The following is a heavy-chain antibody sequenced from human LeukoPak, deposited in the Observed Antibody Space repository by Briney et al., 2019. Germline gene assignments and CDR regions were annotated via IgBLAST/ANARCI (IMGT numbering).Heavy chain of an antibody. CDR3: ARWIVSGFDY. CDR1: GGSISSSSYY. V-gene: IGHV4-39*01. D-gene: IGHD3-16*02. J-gene: IGHJ4*02. CDR2: IYYSGST. Sequence: SGTLSLTCTVSGGSISSSSYYWGWIRQPPGKGLEWIGSIYYSGSTYYNPSLKSRVTISVDTSKNQFSLKLSSVTAADTAVYYCARWIVSGFDYWGQGTLVTVSS.